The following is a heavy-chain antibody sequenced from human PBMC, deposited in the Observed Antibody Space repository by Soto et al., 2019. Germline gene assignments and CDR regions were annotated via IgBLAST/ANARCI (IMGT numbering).Heavy chain of an antibody. Sequence: QVPLVQSGAEVKKPWASVKVSCKASGYTFTSYGISWVRQAPGQGLEWMGWISAYNGNTNYAQKLQGRVTMTTDTSTSTAYKELRSLRYDDTAVYYCAGDSVTGTTSFDYWGQGTLVTASS. CDR1: GYTFTSYG. J-gene: IGHJ4*02. V-gene: IGHV1-18*01. CDR2: ISAYNGNT. CDR3: AGDSVTGTTSFDY. D-gene: IGHD1-7*01.